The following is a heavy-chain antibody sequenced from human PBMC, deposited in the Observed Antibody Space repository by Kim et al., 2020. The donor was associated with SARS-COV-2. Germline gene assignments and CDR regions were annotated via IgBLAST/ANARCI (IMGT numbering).Heavy chain of an antibody. D-gene: IGHD3-10*01. CDR1: GGSFNGYF. CDR3: ARIGYGSGSFDY. V-gene: IGHV4-34*01. CDR2: INHSGST. J-gene: IGHJ4*02. Sequence: SETLSLTCAVLGGSFNGYFWSWIRQPPGKGLEWIGEINHSGSTQDNPSLKSRLTISVDTSKKQFSLKLTSVTAADTAVYYCARIGYGSGSFDYWGQGTLVTVSS.